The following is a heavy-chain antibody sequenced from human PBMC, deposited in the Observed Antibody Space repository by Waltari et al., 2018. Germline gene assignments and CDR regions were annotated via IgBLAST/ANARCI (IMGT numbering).Heavy chain of an antibody. V-gene: IGHV3-30-3*01. CDR1: GFTFSRYA. D-gene: IGHD3-3*01. Sequence: QVQLVESGGGVVQPGRSLRLSCAASGFTFSRYAMHWVRQAPGKGLEWVAVISYDGSNKYYADSVKGRFTISRDNSKNTLYLQMNSLRAEDTAVYYCASLPLVKVRFLEWLENYWGQGTLVTVSS. CDR3: ASLPLVKVRFLEWLENY. CDR2: ISYDGSNK. J-gene: IGHJ4*02.